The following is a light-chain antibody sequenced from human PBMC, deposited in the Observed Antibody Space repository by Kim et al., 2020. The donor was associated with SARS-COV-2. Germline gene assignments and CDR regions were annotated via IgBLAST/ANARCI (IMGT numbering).Light chain of an antibody. J-gene: IGLJ2*01. CDR3: QAWDSGTVV. Sequence: SYELTQPPSVSMSPVQTASITCSGDKLGDKYVCWYQQKPGQSPVLVIYQDTKRPSGIPERFSGSSSGNTATLTISGTQAMDEADYYCQAWDSGTVVFGGGNQLTVL. CDR1: KLGDKY. V-gene: IGLV3-1*01. CDR2: QDT.